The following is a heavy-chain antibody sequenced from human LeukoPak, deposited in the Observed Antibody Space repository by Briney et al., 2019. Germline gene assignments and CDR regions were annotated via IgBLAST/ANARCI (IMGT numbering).Heavy chain of an antibody. J-gene: IGHJ4*02. CDR2: ISTSGGST. CDR1: GFTFSSYG. CDR3: AKVFFMDY. D-gene: IGHD2-8*01. Sequence: GGSLRLSCAASGFTFSSYGMSWVRHAPGKGLEWVSAISTSGGSTNYADSVKGRFTISRDNSKNTLYLQVNSLRAEDTAVYYCAKVFFMDYWGQGTLVTVSS. V-gene: IGHV3-23*01.